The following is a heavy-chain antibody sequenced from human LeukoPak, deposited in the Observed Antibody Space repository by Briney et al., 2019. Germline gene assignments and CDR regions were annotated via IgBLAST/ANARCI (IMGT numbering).Heavy chain of an antibody. J-gene: IGHJ4*02. CDR3: VRVKGSYFDY. CDR1: GFPLSSYR. CDR2: ISSSGSAI. Sequence: PGGSLRLSCAASGFPLSSYRINWVRQAPGKGLEWVSYISSSGSAIYYVDSVKGRFIVSRDNAKNSLFLQMNSPRAEDTAVYYCVRVKGSYFDYWGQGALVTVSS. V-gene: IGHV3-48*01. D-gene: IGHD2-15*01.